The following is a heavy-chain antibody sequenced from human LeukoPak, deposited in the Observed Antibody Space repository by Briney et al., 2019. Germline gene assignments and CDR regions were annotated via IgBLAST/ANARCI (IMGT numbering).Heavy chain of an antibody. CDR2: ISSSRSTI. V-gene: IGHV3-48*04. Sequence: QPGRSLRLSCAASGFTFSSYSMNWVRQAPGKGLEWVSYISSSRSTIYYADSVKGRFTISRDNAKNSLYLQMNSLRAEDTAVYYCARGYCSSTSCYTEYSSSSGDFDYWGQGTLVNVSS. CDR1: GFTFSSYS. CDR3: ARGYCSSTSCYTEYSSSSGDFDY. D-gene: IGHD2-2*02. J-gene: IGHJ4*02.